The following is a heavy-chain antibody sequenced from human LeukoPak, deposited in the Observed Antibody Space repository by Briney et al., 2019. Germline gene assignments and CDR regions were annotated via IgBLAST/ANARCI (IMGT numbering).Heavy chain of an antibody. Sequence: PSETLSLTCTVSGGSISSSSYYWGWIRQPPGKGLEWIGSIYYSGSTYYNPSLKSRVTISVDTSKNQFSLKLSSVTAADTAVYSCAGHRYCSSTSCLDYWGQGPLVTVSS. D-gene: IGHD2-2*01. J-gene: IGHJ4*02. V-gene: IGHV4-39*01. CDR1: GGSISSSSYY. CDR3: AGHRYCSSTSCLDY. CDR2: IYYSGST.